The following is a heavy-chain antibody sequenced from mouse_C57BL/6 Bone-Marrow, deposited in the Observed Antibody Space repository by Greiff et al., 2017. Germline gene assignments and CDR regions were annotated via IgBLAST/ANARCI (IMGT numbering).Heavy chain of an antibody. D-gene: IGHD1-1*01. J-gene: IGHJ1*03. CDR3: ARGRYGSSDWDFDV. CDR2: IYPGDGDT. V-gene: IGHV1-80*01. CDR1: GYAFSSYW. Sequence: QVQLQQSGAELVKPGASVKISCKASGYAFSSYWMNWVKQRPGKGLEWIGQIYPGDGDTNYNGKIKGKATLTANKPSSTAYMQLSSLTSEDSAVYFCARGRYGSSDWDFDVWGTGTTVTVSS.